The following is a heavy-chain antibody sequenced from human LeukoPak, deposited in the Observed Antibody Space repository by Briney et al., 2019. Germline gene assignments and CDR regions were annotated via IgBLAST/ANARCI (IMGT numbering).Heavy chain of an antibody. CDR1: GFAFSSYA. CDR3: ARGGWLQLGYYFDY. CDR2: ISYDGSNK. Sequence: GGSLRLSCAASGFAFSSYAMHWVRQAPGNGLEGLAVISYDGSNKYYADSVKGRFTIYRDNSKNTLYLQMNSLRAEDTAVYYCARGGWLQLGYYFDYWGQGTLVTVSS. D-gene: IGHD5-24*01. V-gene: IGHV3-30-3*01. J-gene: IGHJ4*02.